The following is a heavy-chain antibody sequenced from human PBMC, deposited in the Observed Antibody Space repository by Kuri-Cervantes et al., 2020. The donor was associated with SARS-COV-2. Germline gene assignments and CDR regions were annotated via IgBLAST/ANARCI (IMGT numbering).Heavy chain of an antibody. CDR1: GFTFSSYS. Sequence: GGSLRLSCAASGFTFSSYSMNWVRQAPGKGLEWVSSISSSSSYIYYADSVKGRFTISRDNAKNSLYLQMNSLRAEDTAVYYCAREGHDYSNLRTPYYYYYYMDVWGKGTMVTVSS. CDR2: ISSSSSYI. J-gene: IGHJ6*03. D-gene: IGHD4-11*01. CDR3: AREGHDYSNLRTPYYYYYYMDV. V-gene: IGHV3-21*01.